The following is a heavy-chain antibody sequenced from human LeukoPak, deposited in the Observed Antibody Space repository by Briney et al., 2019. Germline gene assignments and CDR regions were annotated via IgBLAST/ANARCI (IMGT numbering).Heavy chain of an antibody. J-gene: IGHJ4*02. CDR1: GYTFTGYY. CDR3: AREVAGWSPTDY. D-gene: IGHD6-19*01. CDR2: INPNSGGT. Sequence: GASVKVSCAASGYTFTGYYMHWVRQAPGQGLEWMGWINPNSGGTNYAQKFQGRVTMTRDTSISTAYMELSRLRSDDTAVYYCAREVAGWSPTDYWGQGTLVTVSS. V-gene: IGHV1-2*02.